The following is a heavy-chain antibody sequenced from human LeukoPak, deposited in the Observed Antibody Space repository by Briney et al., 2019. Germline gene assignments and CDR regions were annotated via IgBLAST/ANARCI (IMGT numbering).Heavy chain of an antibody. Sequence: GGSLRLSCAASGFTFSSYAMSWVRHAPGKGLEWVSAISGSGGSSYYADSVKGRFTISRDNSKNTLYLQMNSLRAEDTAVYYCAKDSKYYDSSGYYFDYWGQGALVTVSS. J-gene: IGHJ4*02. CDR2: ISGSGGSS. CDR1: GFTFSSYA. CDR3: AKDSKYYDSSGYYFDY. D-gene: IGHD3-22*01. V-gene: IGHV3-23*01.